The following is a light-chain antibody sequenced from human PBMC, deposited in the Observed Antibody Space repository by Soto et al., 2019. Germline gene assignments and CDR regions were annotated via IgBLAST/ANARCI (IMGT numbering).Light chain of an antibody. CDR2: GAS. CDR1: QSVSSTY. Sequence: EMVLTQSPGTLSLSPGERATLSCRSSQSVSSTYIAWYQQNPGQAPRLLIYGASSRATGIPDRFSGSGSGTAFTLTTSRLEPEDFAVYFCQQYGRSPPFTFGQGTKVEIK. CDR3: QQYGRSPPFT. J-gene: IGKJ2*01. V-gene: IGKV3-20*01.